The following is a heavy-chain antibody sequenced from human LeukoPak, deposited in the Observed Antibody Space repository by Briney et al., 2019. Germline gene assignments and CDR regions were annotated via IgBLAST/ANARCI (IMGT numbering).Heavy chain of an antibody. Sequence: GGSLRLSCAASGFTFSSYAMSWVRRAPGKGLEWVSGISGSGGNTYYADSVKGRFIISRDNSKNTLYLQMNSLRAEDTAVYYCAKDLIGRYPDYFDYWGQGTLVTVSS. CDR3: AKDLIGRYPDYFDY. CDR1: GFTFSSYA. J-gene: IGHJ4*02. D-gene: IGHD1-26*01. V-gene: IGHV3-23*01. CDR2: ISGSGGNT.